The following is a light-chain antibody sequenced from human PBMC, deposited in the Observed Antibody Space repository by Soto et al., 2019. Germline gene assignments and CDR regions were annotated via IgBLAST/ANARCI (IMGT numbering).Light chain of an antibody. CDR3: QQYGTSAGT. CDR2: GAT. CDR1: QSVSSSH. V-gene: IGKV3-20*01. Sequence: EIVLTQSPGTLSLSPGERATLSCRASQSVSSSHLAWYQQNPGQAPRLLIYGATSRATGIPDRFSGSGSGTDSTLTISRLEPEDFAVYYCQQYGTSAGTFGQGTKVDIK. J-gene: IGKJ1*01.